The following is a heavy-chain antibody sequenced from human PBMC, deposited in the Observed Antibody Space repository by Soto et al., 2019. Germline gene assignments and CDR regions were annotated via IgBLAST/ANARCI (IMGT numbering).Heavy chain of an antibody. Sequence: QITLKESGPTLVKPTQTLTLTCTFSGFSLSTSGVGVGWIRQPPGKALEWLALIYWDDDKRYSPSLKSRLTITQDTAKNQVVLTMTNMDPVDTGTYYCAHSEVTTAFDYWGQGTLVTVSS. CDR1: GFSLSTSGVG. CDR2: IYWDDDK. CDR3: AHSEVTTAFDY. V-gene: IGHV2-5*02. J-gene: IGHJ4*02. D-gene: IGHD4-17*01.